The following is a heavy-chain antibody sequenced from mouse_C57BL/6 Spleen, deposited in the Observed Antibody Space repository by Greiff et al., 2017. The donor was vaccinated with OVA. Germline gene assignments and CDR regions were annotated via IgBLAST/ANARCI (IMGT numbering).Heavy chain of an antibody. V-gene: IGHV2-2*01. CDR3: ARNPPGSYWYFDV. D-gene: IGHD1-1*01. CDR1: GFSLTSYG. CDR2: IWSGGST. J-gene: IGHJ1*03. Sequence: QVQLKESGPGLVQPSQSLSITCTVSGFSLTSYGVHWVRQSPGKGLEWLGVIWSGGSTDYNAAFISRLSISKDNSKSQVFFKMNSLQADDTAIYYCARNPPGSYWYFDVWGTGTTVTVSS.